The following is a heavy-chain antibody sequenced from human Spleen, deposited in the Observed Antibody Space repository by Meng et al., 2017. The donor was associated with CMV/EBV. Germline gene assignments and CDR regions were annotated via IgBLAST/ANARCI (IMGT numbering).Heavy chain of an antibody. J-gene: IGHJ4*02. CDR1: GFTFSSYS. V-gene: IGHV3-23*03. Sequence: ASGFTFSSYSMIWVRQAPGRGLEWVSVVYSGGSSTYYADSVKGRFTISRDNSKNTLYLQMNSLRAEDTAVYYCAKVRTTVTTDYFDYWGQGTLVTVSS. CDR2: VYSGGSST. D-gene: IGHD4-11*01. CDR3: AKVRTTVTTDYFDY.